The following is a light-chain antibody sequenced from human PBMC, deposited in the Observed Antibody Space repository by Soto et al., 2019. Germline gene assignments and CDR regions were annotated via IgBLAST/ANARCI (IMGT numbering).Light chain of an antibody. Sequence: QSLLTQPPSVSGAPGQRVTISCTGSSSNIGAPHDVHWYQQLPGTAPKLLVHGNINRPSGVPDRFTGSKSGTSASLAITGLQAEDEADYYCQSYDNSLSGVVFGGGTKLTVL. CDR2: GNI. V-gene: IGLV1-40*01. J-gene: IGLJ2*01. CDR3: QSYDNSLSGVV. CDR1: SSNIGAPHD.